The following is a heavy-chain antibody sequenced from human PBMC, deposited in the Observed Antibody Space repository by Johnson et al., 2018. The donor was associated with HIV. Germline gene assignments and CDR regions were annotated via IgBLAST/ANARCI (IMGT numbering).Heavy chain of an antibody. J-gene: IGHJ3*02. V-gene: IGHV3-74*02. CDR1: GFTFSNYG. CDR2: SNSDGSST. D-gene: IGHD1-1*01. CDR3: TRRVEGRRSANDAFDI. Sequence: EVQLVESGGGLVQPGRSLRLSCAASGFTFSNYGMHWVRQAPGKGLVWVSRSNSDGSSTNYADSVKGRFTISRDKANNTLHLQMNSLRAEDTAVYYCTRRVEGRRSANDAFDIWGQGTMVTVSS.